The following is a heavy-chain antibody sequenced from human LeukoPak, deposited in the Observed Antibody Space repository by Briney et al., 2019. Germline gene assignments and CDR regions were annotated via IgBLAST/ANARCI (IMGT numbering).Heavy chain of an antibody. Sequence: QSGGSLRLSCAASGFTFSSYAMSWVRQAPGKGLEWVSGITGSGDNTYYADSVQGRFTMSRDNSKNTLSLQMNSLRAEDTAVYYCARVPGPRMVAPLWSFDYWGQGTLVTVSS. V-gene: IGHV3-23*01. J-gene: IGHJ4*02. CDR3: ARVPGPRMVAPLWSFDY. CDR2: ITGSGDNT. CDR1: GFTFSSYA. D-gene: IGHD4/OR15-4a*01.